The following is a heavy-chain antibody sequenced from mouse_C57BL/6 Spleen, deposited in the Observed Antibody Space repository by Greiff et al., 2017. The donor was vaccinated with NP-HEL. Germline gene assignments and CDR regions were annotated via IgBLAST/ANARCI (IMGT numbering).Heavy chain of an antibody. CDR3: ARGGTGAY. CDR1: GYTFTSHW. V-gene: IGHV1-50*01. CDR2: IDPSDSYT. Sequence: QVQLQQPGAELVKPGASVKLSCKASGYTFTSHWMQWVKQRPGQGLEWIGEIDPSDSYTNYNQKFKGKATLTVDTSSSTAYMQLSSLTSEDSAVYYCARGGTGAYWGQGTLVTVSA. D-gene: IGHD4-1*01. J-gene: IGHJ3*01.